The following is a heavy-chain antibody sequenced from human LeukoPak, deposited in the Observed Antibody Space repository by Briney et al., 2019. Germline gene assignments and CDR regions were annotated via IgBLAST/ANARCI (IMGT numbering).Heavy chain of an antibody. CDR3: ARAVEYYDFWSGHRWFDP. D-gene: IGHD3-3*01. V-gene: IGHV4-31*03. CDR1: GGSISSGGYY. J-gene: IGHJ5*02. CDR2: IYYSGST. Sequence: SETLSLTCTVSGGSISSGGYYWSWIRQHPGKGLEWIGYIYYSGSTYYNPSLKSRVTISVDTSKNQFSLKLSSVTAADTAVYYRARAVEYYDFWSGHRWFDPWGQGTLVTVSS.